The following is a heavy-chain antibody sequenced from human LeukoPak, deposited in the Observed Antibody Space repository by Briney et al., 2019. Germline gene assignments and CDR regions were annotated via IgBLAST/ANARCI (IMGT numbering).Heavy chain of an antibody. V-gene: IGHV3-49*04. CDR1: GFTFGDYA. CDR2: IRSRRYGGTT. CDR3: ARARLQPPYYFDY. D-gene: IGHD4-11*01. J-gene: IGHJ4*02. Sequence: GGSLRLSCTASGFTFGDYAMGWVRQAPGKGLEWVAFIRSRRYGGTTDYAASVKGRFTSSRDDSKSSTYLQMNSLMTEDTAVYYCARARLQPPYYFDYWGQGTLVTVSS.